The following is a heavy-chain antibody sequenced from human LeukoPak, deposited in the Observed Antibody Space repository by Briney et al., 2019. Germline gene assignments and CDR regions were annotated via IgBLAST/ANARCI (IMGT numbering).Heavy chain of an antibody. V-gene: IGHV1-18*01. CDR3: ARDRAGCGVTQSCYSDL. CDR2: ISAYNGNT. Sequence: GASVKVSCKASGYTFTSYGISWVRQAPGQGLEWMGWISAYNGNTNYAQKLQGRVTMTTDTSTSTAYMELRSLRSDDTAVYYCARDRAGCGVTQSCYSDLWGRGTLVTVSS. CDR1: GYTFTSYG. D-gene: IGHD2-21*02. J-gene: IGHJ2*01.